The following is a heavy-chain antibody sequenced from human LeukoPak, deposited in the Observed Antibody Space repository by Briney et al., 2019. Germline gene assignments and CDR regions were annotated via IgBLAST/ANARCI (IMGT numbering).Heavy chain of an antibody. CDR3: ARVGPYCGAGSCSDY. V-gene: IGHV3-74*01. CDR1: GFTFSSYW. J-gene: IGHJ4*02. Sequence: AGTLRLSCAASGFTFSSYWMHWVRQGPGKGLVWVSRISSDGSSTADADSVKGRFTSFRDNAKNTLFLQMYSLRAEDTAVYYCARVGPYCGAGSCSDYWGQGTLVTVSS. CDR2: ISSDGSST. D-gene: IGHD2-15*01.